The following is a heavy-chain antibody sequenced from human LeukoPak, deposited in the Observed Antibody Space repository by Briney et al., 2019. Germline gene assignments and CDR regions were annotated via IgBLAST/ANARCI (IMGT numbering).Heavy chain of an antibody. CDR2: INHSGST. Sequence: SETLSLTCAVYGGSFSGYYWSWIRQPPGKGLEWIGEINHSGSTNYNPSLKSRVTTSVDTSKNQFSLKLSSVTAADTAVYYCARGAKYSGYDSGDFDYWGQGTLVTVSS. J-gene: IGHJ4*02. V-gene: IGHV4-34*01. CDR3: ARGAKYSGYDSGDFDY. D-gene: IGHD5-12*01. CDR1: GGSFSGYY.